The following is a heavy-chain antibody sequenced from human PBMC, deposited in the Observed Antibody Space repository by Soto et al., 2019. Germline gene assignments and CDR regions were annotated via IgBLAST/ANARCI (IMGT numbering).Heavy chain of an antibody. Sequence: EVQLVESGGGLVQPGGSLRLSCEASGFTFTSYWMSWVRQAPGKGLEWVANIKQDGTSKYYADSVKGRFTVSRDNAKFSLHLQMDSLRDDDTAVYRCARLRFILTERDFDSWGQGTLVTVSS. V-gene: IGHV3-7*05. CDR3: ARLRFILTERDFDS. D-gene: IGHD3-16*01. J-gene: IGHJ4*02. CDR1: GFTFTSYW. CDR2: IKQDGTSK.